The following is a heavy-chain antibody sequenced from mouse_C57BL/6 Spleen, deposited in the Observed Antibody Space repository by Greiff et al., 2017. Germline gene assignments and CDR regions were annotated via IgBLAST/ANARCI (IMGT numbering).Heavy chain of an antibody. J-gene: IGHJ1*03. D-gene: IGHD1-1*01. Sequence: QVQLQQPGAELVKPGASVKMSCKASGYTFTSYWITWVKQRPGQGLAWIGDIYPGSGSTNYNEKFKSKATLTVDTSSSTAYMQLSSLTSEDSAVXYCARKGVYYYGSNWYFDVWGTGTTVTVSS. CDR3: ARKGVYYYGSNWYFDV. CDR2: IYPGSGST. CDR1: GYTFTSYW. V-gene: IGHV1-55*01.